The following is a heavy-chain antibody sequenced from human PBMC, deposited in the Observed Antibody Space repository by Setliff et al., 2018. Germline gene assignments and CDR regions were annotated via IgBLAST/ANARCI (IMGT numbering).Heavy chain of an antibody. D-gene: IGHD5-18*01. V-gene: IGHV1-24*01. J-gene: IGHJ4*02. CDR1: GYTLTELS. CDR3: ATSVSWIQLVLYPQGHPEPFDY. Sequence: ASVKVSCKVSGYTLTELSMHWVRQAPGKGLEWMGGFDPEDGETIYAQKFQGKVTMTEDTSTDTAYMELSSPRSEDTAVYYCATSVSWIQLVLYPQGHPEPFDYWGQGTLVTVSS. CDR2: FDPEDGET.